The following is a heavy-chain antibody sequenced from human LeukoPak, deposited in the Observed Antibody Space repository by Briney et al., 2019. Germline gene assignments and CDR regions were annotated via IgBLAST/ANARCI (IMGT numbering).Heavy chain of an antibody. Sequence: PSETLSLTCTVSGGSINNYYWSWIRQPAGKGLEWIGRIYTRGSSNYNPSLKSRVTMSVDTSKNQFSLKLSSVTAADTAVYYCARGRYCSADICSGGDAFDIWGQGTMVSVSS. CDR2: IYTRGSS. D-gene: IGHD2-15*01. CDR1: GGSINNYY. CDR3: ARGRYCSADICSGGDAFDI. J-gene: IGHJ3*02. V-gene: IGHV4-4*07.